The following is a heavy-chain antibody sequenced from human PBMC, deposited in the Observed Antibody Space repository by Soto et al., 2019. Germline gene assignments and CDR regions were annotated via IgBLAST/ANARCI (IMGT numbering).Heavy chain of an antibody. CDR1: GGSFSSFS. J-gene: IGHJ4*02. D-gene: IGHD3-22*01. CDR2: IIPILGTA. CDR3: SSFDSNGYYPQNTY. Sequence: QVILAQSGAEVKKPGSSVKVSCKVSGGSFSSFSINWVRQAPGQRFEWMGGIIPILGTANFTQKFQDRVTFTADESTATAYMTLSSLTSEETAFYYCSSFDSNGYYPQNTYWGPGTQVTVSS. V-gene: IGHV1-69*01.